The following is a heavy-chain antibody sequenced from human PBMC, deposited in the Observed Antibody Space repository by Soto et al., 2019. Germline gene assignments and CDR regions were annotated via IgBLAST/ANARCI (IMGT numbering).Heavy chain of an antibody. V-gene: IGHV4-39*02. Sequence: TLSLTCTVSGGSISSSSYYWGWIRQPPGKGLEWIGSIYYSGSTYYNPSVNSRVTIAVDTSKNQFSLKQSSVTAADTAVYYCARDTGYSYGLIYYYYYGMDVWGQGTTVTVSS. CDR3: ARDTGYSYGLIYYYYYGMDV. CDR2: IYYSGST. D-gene: IGHD5-18*01. CDR1: GGSISSSSYY. J-gene: IGHJ6*02.